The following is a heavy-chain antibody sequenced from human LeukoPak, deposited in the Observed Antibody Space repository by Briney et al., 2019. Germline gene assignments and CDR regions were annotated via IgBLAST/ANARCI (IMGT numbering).Heavy chain of an antibody. CDR1: GYTFTSYY. Sequence: ASVKVSCKASGYTFTSYYMHWVRQAPGQGLEWMGILNPSGGSTNYAQKLQGRVTMTTDTSTSTAYMELRSLRSDDTAVYYCARVGIAARLYYYYYYMDVWGKGTTVTVSS. CDR3: ARVGIAARLYYYYYYMDV. D-gene: IGHD6-6*01. J-gene: IGHJ6*03. CDR2: LNPSGGST. V-gene: IGHV1-46*01.